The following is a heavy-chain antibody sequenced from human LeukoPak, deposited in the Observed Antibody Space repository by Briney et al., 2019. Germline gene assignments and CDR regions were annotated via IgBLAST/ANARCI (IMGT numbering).Heavy chain of an antibody. Sequence: KTSETLSLTCAVSGGSISSSSSNCWTWVRQPPGKGLEWIGEIYHSGATNYNPSLKSRVTMLLDKSKNQFSLNLNSVTAADTAVYYCARNGGNSDFDYWGQGTLVTVSS. CDR2: IYHSGAT. CDR3: ARNGGNSDFDY. V-gene: IGHV4-4*02. CDR1: GGSISSSSSNC. J-gene: IGHJ4*02. D-gene: IGHD4-23*01.